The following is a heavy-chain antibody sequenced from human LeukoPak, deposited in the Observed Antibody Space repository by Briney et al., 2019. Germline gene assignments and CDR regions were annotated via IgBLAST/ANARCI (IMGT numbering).Heavy chain of an antibody. J-gene: IGHJ4*02. CDR1: GFTVSSNY. CDR3: ARDRLHYDSLTGYPAD. V-gene: IGHV3-66*01. CDR2: IYSGGST. D-gene: IGHD3-9*01. Sequence: PGGSLRLSCADSGFTVSSNYMRWVRQAPGKGLEWVSVIYSGGSTHCADSVKGRFTISRDNSENTLYLQMNSLRAEDTAVYYCARDRLHYDSLTGYPADWGQGTLVTVSS.